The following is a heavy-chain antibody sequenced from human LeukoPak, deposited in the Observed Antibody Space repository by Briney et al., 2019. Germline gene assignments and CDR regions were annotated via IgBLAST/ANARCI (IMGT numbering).Heavy chain of an antibody. D-gene: IGHD5-12*01. V-gene: IGHV3-30-3*01. CDR1: GFTFSSYA. CDR3: ARDRGRPRLNIVATIDWFFDY. J-gene: IGHJ4*02. Sequence: SGGSLRLSCAASGFTFSSYAMHWVRQAPGKGLEWVAVISYDGSNKYYADSVKGRFTISRDNSKNTLYLQMNSLRAEDTAVYYCARDRGRPRLNIVATIDWFFDYWGQGTLVTVSS. CDR2: ISYDGSNK.